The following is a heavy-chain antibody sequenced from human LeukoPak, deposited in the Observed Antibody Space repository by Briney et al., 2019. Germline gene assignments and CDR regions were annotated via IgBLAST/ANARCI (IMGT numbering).Heavy chain of an antibody. D-gene: IGHD2-15*01. CDR1: GFTFSSYS. V-gene: IGHV3-21*01. CDR3: ARELRLGYCSGGSCYYYGMDV. CDR2: ISSSSSSYI. Sequence: GGSLRLSCAASGFTFSSYSMNWVRQAPGKGLEWVSSISSSSSSYIYYADSVKGRFTISRDNAKNSLYLQMNSLRAEDTAVYYCARELRLGYCSGGSCYYYGMDVWGQGTTVTVSS. J-gene: IGHJ6*02.